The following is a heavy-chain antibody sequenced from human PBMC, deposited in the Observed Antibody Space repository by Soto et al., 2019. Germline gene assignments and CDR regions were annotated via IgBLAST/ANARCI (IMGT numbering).Heavy chain of an antibody. J-gene: IGHJ4*02. V-gene: IGHV3-7*03. CDR3: ARYFRGSGRYFFDH. D-gene: IGHD6-19*01. CDR1: EFTLISSF. CDR2: INQDGSGT. Sequence: HPGVSLRLSCIASEFTLISSFMGWVRQAPGKGLEWVANINQDGSGTYYVDSVKGRFTISRDNAKNSLYLQMNSLRAEDTAVYYCARYFRGSGRYFFDHWGQGTLVTVS.